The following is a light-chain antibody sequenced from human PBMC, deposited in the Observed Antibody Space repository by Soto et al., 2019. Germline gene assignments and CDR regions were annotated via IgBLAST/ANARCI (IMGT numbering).Light chain of an antibody. Sequence: DIQMTQSPSSLSACLGDKATLTCLASQSISSYLNWYQQKPGKAPKLLIYAASSLQSGVPSGFSGSGSGADFALTITSLQAEDFATYYCQQLRMYPSTFGGGAKVDI. J-gene: IGKJ4*01. CDR1: QSISSY. V-gene: IGKV1-39*01. CDR3: QQLRMYPST. CDR2: AAS.